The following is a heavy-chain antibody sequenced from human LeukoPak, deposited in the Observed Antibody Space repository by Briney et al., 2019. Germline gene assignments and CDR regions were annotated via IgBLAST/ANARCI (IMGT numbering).Heavy chain of an antibody. CDR3: ARRSKSGYYFDS. V-gene: IGHV4-61*01. J-gene: IGHJ4*02. CDR1: GGSVSSGSYY. D-gene: IGHD3-10*01. Sequence: PSETLSLTCTVSGGSVSSGSYYWSWIRQPPGKELEWIGYIYYSGTTNYNPSLNSRVTISVDTSKNQFSLKLSSVTAADTAVYYCARRSKSGYYFDSWGQGTLVTVSS. CDR2: IYYSGTT.